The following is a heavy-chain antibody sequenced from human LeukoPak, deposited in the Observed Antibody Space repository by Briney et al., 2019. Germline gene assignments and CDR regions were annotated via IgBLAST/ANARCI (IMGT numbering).Heavy chain of an antibody. V-gene: IGHV3-30*02. CDR3: ARGNGVEMATIPPYYFDY. J-gene: IGHJ4*02. CDR2: MWHDGSIG. CDR1: GFTFSTYV. Sequence: GGSLRLSCAASGFTFSTYVMHWVRQTPGKGLEWVAFMWHDGSIGYYEDSVKGRFTISRDNSKNTLYLQMNSLRAEDTAVYYCARGNGVEMATIPPYYFDYWGQGTLVTVSS. D-gene: IGHD5-24*01.